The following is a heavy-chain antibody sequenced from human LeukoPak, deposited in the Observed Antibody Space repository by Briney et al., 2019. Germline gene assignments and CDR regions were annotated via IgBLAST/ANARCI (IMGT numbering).Heavy chain of an antibody. CDR1: GFTFSSYG. CDR3: ASEPLHCSGGSCYPYYFDY. J-gene: IGHJ4*02. D-gene: IGHD2-15*01. V-gene: IGHV3-33*01. CDR2: IWYGGRNK. Sequence: PGGSLRLSCAASGFTFSSYGMHWVRQAPGKGLEWVAVIWYGGRNKYYADSVKGRFTISIDNSKNTLYLQLNSLRAEDTAVYYCASEPLHCSGGSCYPYYFDYWGQGTLVTVSS.